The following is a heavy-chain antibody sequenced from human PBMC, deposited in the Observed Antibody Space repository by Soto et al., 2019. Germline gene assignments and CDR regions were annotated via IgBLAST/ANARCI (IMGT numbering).Heavy chain of an antibody. CDR1: GYKFTDHR. D-gene: IGHD3-10*01. Sequence: QVQLVQSGAEVRKPGASVKVSCQTSGYKFTDHRIHWVRQAPGQGLEWMGWIAANNGNTHYVPTFKGSVTMTSDTFTSTGHMELAELTSDDTAGYYCATQLGFTELTYFDLWGRGTLVTVSS. CDR2: IAANNGNT. CDR3: ATQLGFTELTYFDL. J-gene: IGHJ2*01. V-gene: IGHV1-2*02.